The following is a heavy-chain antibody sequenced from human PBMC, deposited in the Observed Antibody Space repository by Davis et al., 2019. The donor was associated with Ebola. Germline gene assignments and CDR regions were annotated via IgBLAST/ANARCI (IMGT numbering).Heavy chain of an antibody. D-gene: IGHD1-26*01. CDR2: ISSSSTFI. CDR1: GLTFRTYS. V-gene: IGHV3-21*06. J-gene: IGHJ4*02. Sequence: GGSLRLSCAASGLTFRTYSMNWVRQAPGTGLEWVSSISSSSTFIYYADPGKGRFTISSNNAKNSLYLQMNSLRAEDTAVYYCARAPLYSGNYVRGYYFDYWGQGTLVTVSS. CDR3: ARAPLYSGNYVRGYYFDY.